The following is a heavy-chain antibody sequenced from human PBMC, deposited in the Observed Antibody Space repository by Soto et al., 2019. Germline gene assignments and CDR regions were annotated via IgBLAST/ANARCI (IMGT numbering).Heavy chain of an antibody. CDR1: GYTFTSYY. CDR3: ARESRLWSGSEYYYYGMDV. J-gene: IGHJ6*02. Sequence: GASVKVSCKASGYTFTSYYMHWVRQAPGQGLEWMGIINPSGGSTSYAQKFQGRVTMTRDTSTSTVYMELSSLRSEDTAVYYCARESRLWSGSEYYYYGMDVWGQGTTVTVSS. V-gene: IGHV1-46*01. CDR2: INPSGGST. D-gene: IGHD3-3*01.